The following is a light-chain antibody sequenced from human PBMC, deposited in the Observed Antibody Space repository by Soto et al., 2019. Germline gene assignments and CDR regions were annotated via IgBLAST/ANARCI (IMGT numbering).Light chain of an antibody. CDR3: CSYAGTYTWV. Sequence: QSALTQPRSVSGSPGQSVTISCTGTSSDVGGYNYVSWYQQHPDKAPKLMISDVNKRPSGVPDRFSGSKSGNTASLTISGLQAEDEADYHCCSYAGTYTWVFGGGTQLTVL. CDR1: SSDVGGYNY. CDR2: DVN. J-gene: IGLJ3*02. V-gene: IGLV2-11*01.